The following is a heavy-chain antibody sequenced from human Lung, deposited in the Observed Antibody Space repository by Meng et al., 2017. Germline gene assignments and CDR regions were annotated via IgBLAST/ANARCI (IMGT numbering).Heavy chain of an antibody. CDR1: GGSFIDYY. CDR2: INHSGST. Sequence: QVQLQQVGAGRLKPSATSPLTCVFSGGSFIDYYWSWIRQPPGKELEWIGEINHSGSTNYNPSLESRATISVDTSQNNLSLKLSSVTAADSAVYYCARGPTTMAHDFDYWGQGTLVTVSS. D-gene: IGHD4-11*01. V-gene: IGHV4-34*01. J-gene: IGHJ4*02. CDR3: ARGPTTMAHDFDY.